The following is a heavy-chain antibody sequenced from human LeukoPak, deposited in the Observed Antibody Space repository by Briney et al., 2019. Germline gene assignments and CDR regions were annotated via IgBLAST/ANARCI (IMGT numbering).Heavy chain of an antibody. Sequence: GGSLRLSCAASGFIFRSYNMYWVRQAPGKGPEWVSSITGSSSYIFYADSVKGRFTVSRDDATNSVYLEMNSLRAEDTAVYYCARGGDKRLARNWFDPWGQGTMVTVSS. CDR3: ARGGDKRLARNWFDP. J-gene: IGHJ3*01. CDR2: ITGSSSYI. CDR1: GFIFRSYN. D-gene: IGHD3-16*01. V-gene: IGHV3-21*01.